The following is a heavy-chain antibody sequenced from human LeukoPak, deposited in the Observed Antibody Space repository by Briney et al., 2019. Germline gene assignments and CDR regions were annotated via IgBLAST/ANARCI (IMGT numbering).Heavy chain of an antibody. D-gene: IGHD2-2*01. CDR2: INAGNGNT. CDR1: GYTFTSYA. Sequence: PVASVKVSCKASGYTFTSYAMHWVRQAPGQRLEWMGWINAGNGNTKYSQKFQSRVTITRDTSASTAYMELSSLRSEDTAVYYCARYIVVVPAAPGIDYGMDVWGQGTTVTVSS. J-gene: IGHJ6*02. V-gene: IGHV1-3*01. CDR3: ARYIVVVPAAPGIDYGMDV.